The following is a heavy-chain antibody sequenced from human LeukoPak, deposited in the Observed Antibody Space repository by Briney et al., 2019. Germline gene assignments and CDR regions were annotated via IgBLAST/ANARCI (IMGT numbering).Heavy chain of an antibody. D-gene: IGHD1-1*01. Sequence: SETLSLTCAVSGGSISSGGYSWSWIRQPPGKGLEWIGYIYHSGSTYYNPSLKSRVTISVDRSKNQFSLKLSSVTAADTAVYYCASGTTERIDYWGQGTLVTVSS. J-gene: IGHJ4*02. CDR2: IYHSGST. CDR3: ASGTTERIDY. V-gene: IGHV4-30-2*01. CDR1: GGSISSGGYS.